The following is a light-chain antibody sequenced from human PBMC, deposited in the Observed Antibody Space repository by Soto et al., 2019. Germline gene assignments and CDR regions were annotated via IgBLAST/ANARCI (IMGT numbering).Light chain of an antibody. CDR2: AAS. CDR3: QKCKVAPFT. J-gene: IGKJ4*01. CDR1: QDIGNF. Sequence: ILMTQSPSSLSAFVGDRVTITCRASQDIGNFLAWYQQKPGKVPKLLIYAASTLQSGVPSRFIGSGSGTDFTLTISSLQPEDVATYYRQKCKVAPFTFGGGTKV. V-gene: IGKV1-27*01.